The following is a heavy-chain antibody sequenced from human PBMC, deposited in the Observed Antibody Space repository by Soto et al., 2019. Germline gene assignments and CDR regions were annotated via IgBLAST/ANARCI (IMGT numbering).Heavy chain of an antibody. CDR2: IYYSGST. CDR1: GGSTSSYY. Sequence: SETLSLTCTVSGGSTSSYYWSWIRQPPGKGLEWIGYIYYSGSTNYNPSLKSRVTISVDTSKNQFSLKLSSVTAADTAVYYCARHGVMPAFNYGSGSYYNFPPRRDYYYYGMDVWGQGTTVTVSS. D-gene: IGHD3-10*01. J-gene: IGHJ6*02. CDR3: ARHGVMPAFNYGSGSYYNFPPRRDYYYYGMDV. V-gene: IGHV4-59*08.